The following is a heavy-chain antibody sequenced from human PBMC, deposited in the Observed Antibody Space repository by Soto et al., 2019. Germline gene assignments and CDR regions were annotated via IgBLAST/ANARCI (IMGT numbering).Heavy chain of an antibody. CDR1: GFTFRTYA. J-gene: IGHJ4*02. V-gene: IGHV3-23*01. CDR3: AKHLEHGWQLVPSANVDY. Sequence: DVQLLESGGGLVQPGGSLRLSCAVSGFTFRTYAMSWVRQAPGKGLEWVTGITGSGGSTYYEDSVKGRFTISRDNSKNTLFRQMESLRAEDTATYYCAKHLEHGWQLVPSANVDYWGQGTRVTVSS. D-gene: IGHD6-6*01. CDR2: ITGSGGST.